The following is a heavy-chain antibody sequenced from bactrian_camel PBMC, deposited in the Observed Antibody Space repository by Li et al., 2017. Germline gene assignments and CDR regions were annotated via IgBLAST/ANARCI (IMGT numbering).Heavy chain of an antibody. CDR2: IHSGGVAT. V-gene: IGHV3S40*01. D-gene: IGHD3*01. CDR1: GFIFGGYY. J-gene: IGHJ4*01. CDR3: ANHAAISGYYHHGYNY. Sequence: VQLVESGGDLVQPGGSLRLACAASGFIFGGYYISWVRQTPGKGLEWVSAIHSGGVATYYADSVKGRFTISRDNAKYMLFLQLNSLRTEDTAMYYCANHAAISGYYHHGYNYWGQGTQVTVS.